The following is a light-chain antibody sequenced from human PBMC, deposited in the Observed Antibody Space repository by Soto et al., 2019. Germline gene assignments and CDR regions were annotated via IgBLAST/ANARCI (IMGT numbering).Light chain of an antibody. CDR3: QQYHNWPRT. CDR1: QSVSSN. Sequence: EIVMTQSPATLSVSPGERATLSCRASQSVSSNLAWYQRKPGQAPRLLIYGASTRATGIPAWFSGGGSGPEFTLTIRSLQSEDFAVYYCQQYHNWPRTYGQGTKVDIK. CDR2: GAS. V-gene: IGKV3-15*01. J-gene: IGKJ1*01.